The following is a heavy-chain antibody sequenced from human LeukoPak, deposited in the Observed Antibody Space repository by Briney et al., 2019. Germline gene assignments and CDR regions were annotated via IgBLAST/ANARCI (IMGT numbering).Heavy chain of an antibody. J-gene: IGHJ4*02. CDR1: GFTFNNYC. V-gene: IGHV3-7*01. CDR3: ARGKSGFDY. Sequence: GGSLRLSCAASGFTFNNYCMSWVRQAPGKGLEWVANIKYDGSEKYYVDSVKGRFTISRDNAKNSLYLQMNSLRAEDTAMYYCARGKSGFDYWGQGTLVTVSS. CDR2: IKYDGSEK. D-gene: IGHD1-26*01.